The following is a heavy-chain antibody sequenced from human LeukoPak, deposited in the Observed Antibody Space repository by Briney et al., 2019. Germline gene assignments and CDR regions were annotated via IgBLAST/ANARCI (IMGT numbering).Heavy chain of an antibody. J-gene: IGHJ4*02. D-gene: IGHD3-10*01. CDR1: GYPFSAHF. V-gene: IGHV7-4-1*02. Sequence: ASVNVSCTASGYPFSAHFLNWVRQAPGQGLEWMGNIDTTTGNPRYAQDFTGRFVFSLDTSVSTAYLQITSLKADDTAAYYCVRGTPTPGMDYWGQGTQVTVSS. CDR3: VRGTPTPGMDY. CDR2: IDTTTGNP.